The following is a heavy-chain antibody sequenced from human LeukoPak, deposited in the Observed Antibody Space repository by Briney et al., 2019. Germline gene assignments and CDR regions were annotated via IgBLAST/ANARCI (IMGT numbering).Heavy chain of an antibody. CDR3: ARGQSKWKELDY. V-gene: IGHV4-34*01. J-gene: IGHJ4*02. CDR1: GGSFSGYY. Sequence: SETLSLTCAVYGGSFSGYYWSWIRQPPGKGLEWIGEINHSGSTNYNPSLKSRVTISVDTSKNQFSLKLSSVTAADTAVYYCARGQSKWKELDYWGQGTLVTVSS. CDR2: INHSGST. D-gene: IGHD1-1*01.